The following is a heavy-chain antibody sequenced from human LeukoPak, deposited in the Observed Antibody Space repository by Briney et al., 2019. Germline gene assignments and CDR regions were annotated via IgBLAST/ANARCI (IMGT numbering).Heavy chain of an antibody. J-gene: IGHJ6*03. V-gene: IGHV1-69*05. CDR3: ARGGYSYGPNYYHYMDV. CDR2: IIPMFGTS. D-gene: IGHD5-18*01. CDR1: GGTFGNYA. Sequence: ASVKVSCKASGGTFGNYAFSWVRQAPGQGLEWMGGIIPMFGTSDYAQKFQGRVTITTDESTTAAYMELSSLRSEDTAVYYCARGGYSYGPNYYHYMDVWDKGTTVTVSS.